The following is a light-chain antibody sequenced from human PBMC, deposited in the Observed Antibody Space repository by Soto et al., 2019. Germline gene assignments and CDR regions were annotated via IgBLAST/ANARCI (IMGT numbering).Light chain of an antibody. Sequence: DIQMTQSPSSLSRSVGDRGTITCRASQGISNYLAWYQQKPGKVPKLLIYAASTLQSGVPSRFSGSGSGTDFTLTISGLQPEDVAAYYCQKYNSAPRTFGPGTKVDIK. CDR2: AAS. J-gene: IGKJ3*01. CDR1: QGISNY. CDR3: QKYNSAPRT. V-gene: IGKV1-27*01.